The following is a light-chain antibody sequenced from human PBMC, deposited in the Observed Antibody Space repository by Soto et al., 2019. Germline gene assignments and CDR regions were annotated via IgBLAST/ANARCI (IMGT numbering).Light chain of an antibody. Sequence: DIQMTQSPSALSGSVGDRVTITCRASQNIETWLAWYQQAPGKAPKLLIYDASTLKTGVPSRFSGSGSGTAFTLTIGSLQPDDYATYYCQHYNSEPWTFGQGTKVEI. CDR2: DAS. J-gene: IGKJ1*01. CDR1: QNIETW. CDR3: QHYNSEPWT. V-gene: IGKV1-5*01.